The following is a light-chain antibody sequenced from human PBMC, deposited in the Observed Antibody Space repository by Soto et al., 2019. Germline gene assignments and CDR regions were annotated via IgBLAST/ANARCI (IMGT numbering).Light chain of an antibody. CDR3: QKYNSYPLT. J-gene: IGKJ4*01. Sequence: DIQMTQSPSTLSGSVGDTVTVTCRASQSISSWLAWYQQKPGKAPKLLIYDASSLESGVPSRFSGSGSGTEFTLTISSLQPDDFATYYCQKYNSYPLTFGGGPRWIS. V-gene: IGKV1-5*01. CDR1: QSISSW. CDR2: DAS.